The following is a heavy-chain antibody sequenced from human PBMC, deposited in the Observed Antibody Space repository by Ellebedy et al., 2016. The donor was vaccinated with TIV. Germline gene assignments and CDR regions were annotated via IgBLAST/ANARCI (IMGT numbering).Heavy chain of an antibody. V-gene: IGHV3-30*04. Sequence: GESLKISXASSGFTFSSFAMSWVRQAPGKGLEWVAVISYDGSNKYYADSVKGRFTISRDNSKNTLYLQMNSLRAEDTAVYYCARDSVNYGFLNWFDPWGQGTLVTVSS. J-gene: IGHJ5*02. CDR1: GFTFSSFA. D-gene: IGHD3-10*01. CDR2: ISYDGSNK. CDR3: ARDSVNYGFLNWFDP.